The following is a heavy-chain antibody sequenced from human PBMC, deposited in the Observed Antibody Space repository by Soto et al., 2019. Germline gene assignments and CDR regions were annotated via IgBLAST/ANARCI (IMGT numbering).Heavy chain of an antibody. Sequence: QVQLVESGGGVVQPGRSLRLSCAASGFTFSSYVMHWVRQAPGKGLEWVAVISYDERNKYYVDSVKGRFTISRDNSKNTLSLQMNNLRTEDMAVYYCAKLSDPYYFDSSLEDWGQGTLVTVSS. J-gene: IGHJ4*02. CDR1: GFTFSSYV. CDR2: ISYDERNK. V-gene: IGHV3-30*18. CDR3: AKLSDPYYFDSSLED. D-gene: IGHD3-22*01.